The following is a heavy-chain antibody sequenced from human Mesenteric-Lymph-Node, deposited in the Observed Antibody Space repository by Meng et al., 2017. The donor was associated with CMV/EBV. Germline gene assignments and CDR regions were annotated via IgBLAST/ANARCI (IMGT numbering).Heavy chain of an antibody. CDR1: GFTFSTDW. CDR2: IKQDGSEK. D-gene: IGHD3-10*01. J-gene: IGHJ4*02. V-gene: IGHV3-7*03. CDR3: AKEVGGSGSYYNGDY. Sequence: GGSLRLSCAASGFTFSTDWMSWVRQAPGKGLEWVANIKQDGSEKYFVDSVKGRFTISRDYAKNSLHLQMNSLRAEDTAVYYCAKEVGGSGSYYNGDYWGQGTLVTVSS.